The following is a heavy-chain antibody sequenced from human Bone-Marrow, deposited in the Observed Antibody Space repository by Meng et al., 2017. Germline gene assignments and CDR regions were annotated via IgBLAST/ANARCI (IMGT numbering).Heavy chain of an antibody. CDR1: GGSFSGYY. V-gene: IGHV4-34*01. Sequence: GSLRLSCAVYGGSFSGYYWSWIRQPPGKGLEWIGEINHSGSTNYNPSLKSRVTISVDTSKNQFSLKLSSVTAADTAVYYCARSITMIVAEQTYYFDYWGQGTLVT. D-gene: IGHD3-22*01. CDR3: ARSITMIVAEQTYYFDY. CDR2: INHSGST. J-gene: IGHJ4*02.